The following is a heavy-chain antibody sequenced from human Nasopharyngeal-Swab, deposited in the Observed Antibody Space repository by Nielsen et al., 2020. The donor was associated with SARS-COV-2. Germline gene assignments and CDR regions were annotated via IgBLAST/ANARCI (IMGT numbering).Heavy chain of an antibody. J-gene: IGHJ4*02. D-gene: IGHD3-22*01. Sequence: WIRQPPGKGLEWIGEIYHSGSTNYNPSLKSRVTISVDTSKNQFSLKLSSVTAADTAVYYCARERGGPRDDSSGYLYYFDYWGQGTLVTVSS. V-gene: IGHV4-34*01. CDR2: IYHSGST. CDR3: ARERGGPRDDSSGYLYYFDY.